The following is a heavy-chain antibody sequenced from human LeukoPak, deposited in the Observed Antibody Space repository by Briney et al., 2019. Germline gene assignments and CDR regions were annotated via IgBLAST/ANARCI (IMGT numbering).Heavy chain of an antibody. CDR3: ARLGCSSANCYPGY. D-gene: IGHD2-15*01. CDR2: ISYSGST. J-gene: IGHJ4*01. V-gene: IGHV4-39*01. CDR1: GGSISSYSYY. Sequence: SETLSLTCIVSGGSISSYSYYWGWIRQPPGKGLEWIGGISYSGSTYNNPSLKSRISISVDKSKNQFSLKLNSVTAADTAVYYCARLGCSSANCYPGYWGHGTLVTVSS.